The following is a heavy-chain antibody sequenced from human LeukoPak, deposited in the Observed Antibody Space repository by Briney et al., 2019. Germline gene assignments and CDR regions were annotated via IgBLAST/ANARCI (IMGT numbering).Heavy chain of an antibody. CDR1: GYTFTDYY. Sequence: ATVKISCKAFGYTFTDYYIHWVKEAPGKGLEWMGRVDPEDGETTYAEKFQGRVTITADTSTDTAYMELNNLRSEDTAVYYCATMTTFDPWGQGTLVTVSP. V-gene: IGHV1-69-2*01. D-gene: IGHD4-11*01. J-gene: IGHJ5*02. CDR3: ATMTTFDP. CDR2: VDPEDGET.